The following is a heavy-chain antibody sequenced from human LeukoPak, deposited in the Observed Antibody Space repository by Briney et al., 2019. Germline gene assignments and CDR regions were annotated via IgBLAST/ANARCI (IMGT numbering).Heavy chain of an antibody. CDR3: ARAGGGIFTVDY. D-gene: IGHD1-14*01. CDR2: INPNSGGT. Sequence: VASVKVSCKASGYTFTGYYMHWVRQAPGQGLEWMGWINPNSGGTNYAQKFQGRVTMTRDTSISTAYMELSRLRSDDTAAYYCARAGGGIFTVDYWGQGTLVTVSS. V-gene: IGHV1-2*02. J-gene: IGHJ4*02. CDR1: GYTFTGYY.